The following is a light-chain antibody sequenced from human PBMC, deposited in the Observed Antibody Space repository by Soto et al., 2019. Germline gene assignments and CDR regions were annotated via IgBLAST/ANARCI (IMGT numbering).Light chain of an antibody. Sequence: VIPLQPVAGSRSPRDRAPLSCMASQSVSSSYLAWYQQKPGQAPRLHIYGAYSRATGIADRFSCSGSGTDFTLTISRLGLEDFAVYYYQQYGCSPHPFGRGTKVDIK. CDR2: GAY. J-gene: IGKJ1*01. CDR1: QSVSSSY. V-gene: IGKV3-20*01. CDR3: QQYGCSPHP.